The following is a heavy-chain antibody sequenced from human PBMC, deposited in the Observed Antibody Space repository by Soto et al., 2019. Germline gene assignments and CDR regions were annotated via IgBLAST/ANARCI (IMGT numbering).Heavy chain of an antibody. J-gene: IGHJ4*02. CDR2: ISYDGTNK. V-gene: IGHV3-30*01. D-gene: IGHD6-13*01. Sequence: QVQLVESGGGVVLPGRSLRLSCAASGFTFRSYAMDWVRQAPGKGLEWVAVISYDGTNKYYADSVKGRFTISRDNSKNTLSLQMNSLRAEDTAVYYCARGDSNSWSDYWGQGTLVTVSS. CDR3: ARGDSNSWSDY. CDR1: GFTFRSYA.